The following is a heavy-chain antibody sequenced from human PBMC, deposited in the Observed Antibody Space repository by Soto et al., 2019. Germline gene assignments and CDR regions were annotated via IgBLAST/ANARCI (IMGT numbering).Heavy chain of an antibody. CDR1: GFTFSTYA. CDR2: ISGSDGST. D-gene: IGHD3-10*01. CDR3: AKARVHYYAAGSYYKALH. J-gene: IGHJ1*01. V-gene: IGHV3-23*01. Sequence: GGSLRLSCVATGFTFSTYAMTWVRQAPGKGLEWVSTISGSDGSTYYADSVKGRFTISRDNSKNTLHLQMDSLRAEDTAIYYCAKARVHYYAAGSYYKALHWGQGTLVTVS.